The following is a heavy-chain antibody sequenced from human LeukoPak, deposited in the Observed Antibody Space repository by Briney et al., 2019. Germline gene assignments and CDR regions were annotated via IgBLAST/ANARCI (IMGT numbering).Heavy chain of an antibody. Sequence: SETLPLTCSVSGGSISSSGYSWGWIRQPPGKGLEWIGIISYRGSTYYNPSLKSRVTISEDTSKNQFSLKLSSVTAADTAVYYCAGTHPSNSGPGDYWGQGTLVTVSS. V-gene: IGHV4-39*07. CDR2: ISYRGST. D-gene: IGHD2/OR15-2a*01. CDR1: GGSISSSGYS. J-gene: IGHJ4*02. CDR3: AGTHPSNSGPGDY.